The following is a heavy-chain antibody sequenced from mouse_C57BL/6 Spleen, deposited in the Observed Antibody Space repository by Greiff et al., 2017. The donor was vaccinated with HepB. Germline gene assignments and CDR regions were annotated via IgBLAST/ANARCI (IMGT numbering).Heavy chain of an antibody. CDR1: GYTFTNYW. D-gene: IGHD1-1*01. V-gene: IGHV1-63*01. Sequence: QVQLKESGAELVRPGTSVKMSCKASGYTFTNYWIGWAKQRPGHGLEWIGDIYPGGGYTNYNEKFKGKATLTADKSSSTAYMQLSSLTSEDSAIYDCARCGLLRYWYFDVWGTGTTVTVSS. CDR2: IYPGGGYT. J-gene: IGHJ1*03. CDR3: ARCGLLRYWYFDV.